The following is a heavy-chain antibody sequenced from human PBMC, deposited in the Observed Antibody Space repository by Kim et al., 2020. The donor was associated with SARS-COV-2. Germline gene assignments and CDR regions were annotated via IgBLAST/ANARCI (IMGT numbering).Heavy chain of an antibody. Sequence: ASVKVSCKASGYTFTSYYMHWVRQAPGQGLEWMGIINPSGGSTSYAQKFQGRVTMTRDTSTSTVYMELSSLRSEDTAVYYCARRFLGRGSGYSLPNYYFDYWGQGTLVTVSS. CDR2: INPSGGST. J-gene: IGHJ4*02. CDR1: GYTFTSYY. D-gene: IGHD3-22*01. CDR3: ARRFLGRGSGYSLPNYYFDY. V-gene: IGHV1-46*01.